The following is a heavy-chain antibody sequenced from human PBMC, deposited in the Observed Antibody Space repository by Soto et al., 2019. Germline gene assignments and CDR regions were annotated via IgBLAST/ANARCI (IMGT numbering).Heavy chain of an antibody. CDR1: GFTFSTYA. Sequence: GGALRLSCAAYGFTFSTYAMSWVRQAPGKGLEWVSLVSGSGLSTYYADSVKGRFTISRDNSKNTVYLQMNSLRAEDSAVYYCAKDQGFGNLGAEYVRHWGQGTLVTVSS. D-gene: IGHD3-10*01. CDR3: AKDQGFGNLGAEYVRH. J-gene: IGHJ1*01. CDR2: VSGSGLST. V-gene: IGHV3-23*01.